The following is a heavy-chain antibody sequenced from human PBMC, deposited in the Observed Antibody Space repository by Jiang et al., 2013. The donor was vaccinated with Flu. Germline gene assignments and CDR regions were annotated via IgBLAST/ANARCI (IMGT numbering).Heavy chain of an antibody. D-gene: IGHD3-22*01. CDR2: ISGSGGST. CDR1: GFTFSSYW. J-gene: IGHJ4*02. V-gene: IGHV3-23*01. Sequence: QLLESGGGLVQPGGSLRLSCAASGFTFSSYWMSWVRQAPGKGLEWVSAISGSGGSTYYADSVKGRFTISRDNSKNTLYLQMNSLRAEDTAVYYCAKVMTMIVVPGSSFDYWGQGTLVTVSS. CDR3: AKVMTMIVVPGSSFDY.